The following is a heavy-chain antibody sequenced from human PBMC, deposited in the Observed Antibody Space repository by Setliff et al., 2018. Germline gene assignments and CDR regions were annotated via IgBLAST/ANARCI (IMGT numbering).Heavy chain of an antibody. D-gene: IGHD3-22*01. Sequence: SETLSLTCTVPGGSISSSGYYWGWIRQPPGKGLEWIGSIYYRGSTYYNPSLKSRVTMSVDASRNQFSLKLSSVTAADTAAYYCARGDSSGYYYILFDFWGQGTLVTVSS. CDR2: IYYRGST. V-gene: IGHV4-39*07. CDR3: ARGDSSGYYYILFDF. J-gene: IGHJ4*02. CDR1: GGSISSSGYY.